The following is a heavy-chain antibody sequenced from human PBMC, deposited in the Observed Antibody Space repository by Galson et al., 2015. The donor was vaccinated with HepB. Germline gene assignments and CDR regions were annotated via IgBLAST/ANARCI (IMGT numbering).Heavy chain of an antibody. CDR2: ISYDGSNK. CDR1: GFTFSSYG. J-gene: IGHJ3*02. CDR3: AKDITMIVVADAFDI. D-gene: IGHD3-22*01. V-gene: IGHV3-30*18. Sequence: SLRLSCAASGFTFSSYGMHWVRQAPGKGLEWVAVISYDGSNKYYADSVKGRFTISRDNSKNTLYLQMNSLRAEDTAVYYCAKDITMIVVADAFDIWGQGTMVTVSS.